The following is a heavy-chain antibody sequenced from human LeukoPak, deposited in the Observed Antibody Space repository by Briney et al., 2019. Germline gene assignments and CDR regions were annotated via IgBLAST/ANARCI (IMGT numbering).Heavy chain of an antibody. Sequence: SETLSLTCTVSGGSISSYYWSWIRQPAGKGLEWIGRIYTSGSTNYNPSLKSRVTISVDTSKNQFSLKLSSVTAADTAVYYCARGLSGLRFLEWLLYFDYWGQGTLVTVSS. J-gene: IGHJ4*02. D-gene: IGHD3-3*01. V-gene: IGHV4-4*07. CDR3: ARGLSGLRFLEWLLYFDY. CDR2: IYTSGST. CDR1: GGSISSYY.